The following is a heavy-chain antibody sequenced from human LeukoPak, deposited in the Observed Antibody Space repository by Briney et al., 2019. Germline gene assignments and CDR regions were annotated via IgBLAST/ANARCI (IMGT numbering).Heavy chain of an antibody. CDR3: ARPSDSSGYYTALDY. D-gene: IGHD3-22*01. J-gene: IGHJ4*02. CDR1: GYTFTSYY. CDR2: INPSGGST. Sequence: ASVKVSCKASGYTFTSYYMHWVRQAPGQGLEWMGIINPSGGSTSYAQKFQGRVTMTRDTFTSTVYMELSSLRSEDTAVYYCARPSDSSGYYTALDYWGQGTLVTVSS. V-gene: IGHV1-46*01.